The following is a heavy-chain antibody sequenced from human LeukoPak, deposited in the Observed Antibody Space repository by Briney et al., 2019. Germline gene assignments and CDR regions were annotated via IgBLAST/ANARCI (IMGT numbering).Heavy chain of an antibody. V-gene: IGHV1-8*01. CDR1: GYTFTSYD. CDR2: MNPNSGNT. D-gene: IGHD3-16*01. J-gene: IGHJ4*02. CDR3: ARLGEQLGAYYFDY. Sequence: GASVKVSRKASGYTFTSYDINWVRQATGQGLEWMGWMNPNSGNTGYAQKFQGRVTITRNTSISTAYMELSSLRSEDTAVYYCARLGEQLGAYYFDYWGQGTLVTVSS.